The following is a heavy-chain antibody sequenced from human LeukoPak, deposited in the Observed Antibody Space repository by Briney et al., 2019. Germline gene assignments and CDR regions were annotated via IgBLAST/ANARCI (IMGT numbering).Heavy chain of an antibody. Sequence: KPLETLSLTCTVSGGSISSSSYYWGWIRQPPGKGLEWIGSIYYSGSTYYNPSLKSRVTISVDTSKNQFSLKLSSVTAADTAVYYCARYGSGSYLKGAAFDIWGQGTMVTVSS. CDR1: GGSISSSSYY. CDR3: ARYGSGSYLKGAAFDI. J-gene: IGHJ3*02. D-gene: IGHD3-10*01. CDR2: IYYSGST. V-gene: IGHV4-39*01.